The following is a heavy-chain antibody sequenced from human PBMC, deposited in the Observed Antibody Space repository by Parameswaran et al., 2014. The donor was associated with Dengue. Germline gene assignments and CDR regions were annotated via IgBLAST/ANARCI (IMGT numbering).Heavy chain of an antibody. D-gene: IGHD2-2*01. CDR2: ISPNSGGT. V-gene: IGHV1-2*06. Sequence: WVRQAPGQGLEWMGRISPNSGGTNYAQKFQGRVTMTRDTSISTAYMELSRLRSDDTAMYYCAREGLVFGPAAIAASYFDSWGQGNLVTVSS. J-gene: IGHJ4*02. CDR3: AREGLVFGPAAIAASYFDS.